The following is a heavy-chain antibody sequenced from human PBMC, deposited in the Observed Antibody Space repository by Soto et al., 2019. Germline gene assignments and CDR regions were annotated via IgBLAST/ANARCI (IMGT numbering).Heavy chain of an antibody. CDR2: IYYSGST. V-gene: IGHV4-59*01. CDR1: GGSISSYY. J-gene: IGHJ6*02. CDR3: ARGGVVVPAAINYYYYYGMDV. D-gene: IGHD2-2*02. Sequence: SETLSLTCTVSGGSISSYYWSWIRQPPGKGLEWIGYIYYSGSTNYNPSLKSRVTISVDTSKNQFSLKLSSVTAADTAVYYCARGGVVVPAAINYYYYYGMDVWGQGTTVTVSS.